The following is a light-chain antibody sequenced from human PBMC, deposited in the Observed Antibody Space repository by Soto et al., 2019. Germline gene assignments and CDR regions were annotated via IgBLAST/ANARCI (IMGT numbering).Light chain of an antibody. J-gene: IGKJ2*01. CDR3: QQSYSTPT. CDR1: QSVSIY. V-gene: IGKV1-39*01. CDR2: ASS. Sequence: IQMTQSPASLSSSVGDRVTITCRTSQSVSIYVNWYQQKPGKAPILLIYASSSLQSGVPSRFSGSGSGTDFTLTISSLEPEDFATYYCQQSYSTPTFGQGTKV.